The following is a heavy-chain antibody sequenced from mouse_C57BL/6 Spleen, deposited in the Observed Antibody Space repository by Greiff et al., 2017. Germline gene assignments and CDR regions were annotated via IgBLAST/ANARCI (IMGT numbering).Heavy chain of an antibody. J-gene: IGHJ4*01. CDR1: GYTFTSYW. CDR3: ARSPDGYYVDYAMDY. V-gene: IGHV1-53*01. D-gene: IGHD2-3*01. Sequence: VKLQQPGTELVKPGASVKLSCKASGYTFTSYWMHWVKQRPGQGLEWIGNINPSNGGTNYNEKFKSKATLTVDKSSSTAYMQLSSLTSEDSAVYYCARSPDGYYVDYAMDYWGQGTSVTVSS. CDR2: INPSNGGT.